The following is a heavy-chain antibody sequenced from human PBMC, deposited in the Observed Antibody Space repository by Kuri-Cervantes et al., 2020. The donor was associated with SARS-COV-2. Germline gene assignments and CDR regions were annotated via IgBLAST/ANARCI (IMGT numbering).Heavy chain of an antibody. CDR1: GYIFTSHN. Sequence: ASVKVSCKASGYIFTSHNMHWMRQAPGQGLEWMGMLNPSGGSRINTQKFQGRLTMTRDTPTSTVYMELSSLRSDDTAVYYCAREYYYGSGRYYGAFDHWGQGTPVTVSS. CDR3: AREYYYGSGRYYGAFDH. V-gene: IGHV1-46*01. J-gene: IGHJ4*02. D-gene: IGHD3-10*01. CDR2: LNPSGGSR.